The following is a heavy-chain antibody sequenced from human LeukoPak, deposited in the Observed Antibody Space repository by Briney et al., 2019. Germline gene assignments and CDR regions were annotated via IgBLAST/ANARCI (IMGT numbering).Heavy chain of an antibody. CDR2: INSSSRYI. D-gene: IGHD5-12*01. J-gene: IGHJ4*02. Sequence: GGSLRLSCAASGFTFSSYHMNWVRQAPGKGLEWVSFINSSSRYIYYADSVKGRFTISRDNSKNTLYVQRNSLRAEDTAVYYCAKGHGAYSGYLYLDHWGQGTLVTVSS. CDR3: AKGHGAYSGYLYLDH. V-gene: IGHV3-21*01. CDR1: GFTFSSYH.